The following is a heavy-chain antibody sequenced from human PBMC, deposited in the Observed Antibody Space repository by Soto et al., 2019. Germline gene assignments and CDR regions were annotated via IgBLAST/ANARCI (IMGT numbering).Heavy chain of an antibody. J-gene: IGHJ4*02. CDR3: AKGRGGGYYYDSSGYYPFDY. V-gene: IGHV3-23*01. Sequence: GGSLRLSCAASGFTFSSYAMSWVRQAPGKGLEWVSAISGSGGSTYYADSVKGRFTISRDTSKNTLYLQMNSLRAADTAVSYCAKGRGGGYYYDSSGYYPFDYWGQGTLVTVSS. CDR1: GFTFSSYA. CDR2: ISGSGGST. D-gene: IGHD3-22*01.